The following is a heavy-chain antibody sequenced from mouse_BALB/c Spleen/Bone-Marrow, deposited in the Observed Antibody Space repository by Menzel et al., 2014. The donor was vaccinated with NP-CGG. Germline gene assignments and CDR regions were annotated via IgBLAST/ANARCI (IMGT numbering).Heavy chain of an antibody. J-gene: IGHJ2*01. CDR3: SEEGTNDACSGHLDY. CDR2: INPSNTYS. V-gene: IGHV1-4*01. D-gene: IGHD2-3*01. CDR1: GYSFTSYT. Sequence: VQLQQSGAELARPGASVKMSCKASGYSFTSYTMHWVKQRPGQGLEWIAYINPSNTYSDYYQKFKDRATVTADKSSSTAYMHLSSRTSDDHAVKYSSEEGTNDACSGHLDYWGQGTPVTVSS.